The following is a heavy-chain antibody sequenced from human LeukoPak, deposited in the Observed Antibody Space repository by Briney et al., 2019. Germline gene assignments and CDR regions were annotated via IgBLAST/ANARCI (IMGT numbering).Heavy chain of an antibody. D-gene: IGHD6-6*01. J-gene: IGHJ3*02. Sequence: PGGSLRLSCAASGFTFSSYTMNLVRQAPGKGLEWVSSISSTSSYINHADSVKGRFTISRDNAKNSLYLRMNSLRAEDTAVYYCARKVYSSSPTDAFDIWGQGTMVTVSS. CDR2: ISSTSSYI. V-gene: IGHV3-21*01. CDR3: ARKVYSSSPTDAFDI. CDR1: GFTFSSYT.